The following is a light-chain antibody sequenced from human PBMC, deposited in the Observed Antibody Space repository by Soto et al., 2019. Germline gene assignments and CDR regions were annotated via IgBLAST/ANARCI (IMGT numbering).Light chain of an antibody. V-gene: IGKV1-5*01. J-gene: IGKJ1*01. CDR3: QQYNGDSPG. CDR1: QNINIW. CDR2: NAA. Sequence: DIQMTQSPSTLSASVGDRVTITCRASQNINIWLAWYQQKPGKAPKLLIYNAAYLESGVPSRFSGSGSGTEFTLTISSLQPDDFAIYYCQQYNGDSPGFGQGTKVELK.